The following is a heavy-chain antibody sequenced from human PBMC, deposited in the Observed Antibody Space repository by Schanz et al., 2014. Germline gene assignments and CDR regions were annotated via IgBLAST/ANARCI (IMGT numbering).Heavy chain of an antibody. CDR3: AKSLESCPGGRCSRGYFDY. J-gene: IGHJ4*02. V-gene: IGHV3-30*18. CDR2: VSSDGNND. CDR1: GFTFSTHA. Sequence: VQLLESGGGLVKPGGSLRLSCVASGFTFSTHAMHWVRQAPGKGLEWVALVSSDGNNDYYTDSVKGRFTISRDNFKGALYLQMSSLRAEDTAVYYCAKSLESCPGGRCSRGYFDYWGQGTLVTVSS. D-gene: IGHD2-8*02.